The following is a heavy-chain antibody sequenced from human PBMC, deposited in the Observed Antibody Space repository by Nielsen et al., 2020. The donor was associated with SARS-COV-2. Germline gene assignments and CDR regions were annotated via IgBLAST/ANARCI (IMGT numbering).Heavy chain of an antibody. CDR1: GYTFTSYG. D-gene: IGHD3-10*01. V-gene: IGHV1-18*04. CDR3: AREKVNIVGGVTPGFSY. J-gene: IGHJ4*02. CDR2: ISAYNGNT. Sequence: ASVKVSCKASGYTFTSYGMSWVRQAPGQGLEWMGWISAYNGNTNYAQNLQGRVTMTTNTSTSTAYMELRSLRSDDTAVYYCAREKVNIVGGVTPGFSYWGQGTLVTVSS.